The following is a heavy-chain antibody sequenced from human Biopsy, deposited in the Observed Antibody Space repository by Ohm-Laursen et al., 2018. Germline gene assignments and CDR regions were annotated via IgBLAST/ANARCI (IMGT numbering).Heavy chain of an antibody. CDR1: GGSISSYY. J-gene: IGHJ2*01. CDR2: IYYTGST. Sequence: SDTLSLTCTVSGGSISSYYWSWLRQPPGKGLEWIGYIYYTGSTNYNPSLKSQVTISVDTSMNHLSLRLTSVTAADTAVYYCARHAPSYSGSYWRYFDLWGRGTLVTVSS. CDR3: ARHAPSYSGSYWRYFDL. D-gene: IGHD1-26*01. V-gene: IGHV4-59*08.